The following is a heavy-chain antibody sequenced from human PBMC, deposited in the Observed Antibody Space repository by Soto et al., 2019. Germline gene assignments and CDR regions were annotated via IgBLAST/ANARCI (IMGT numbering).Heavy chain of an antibody. CDR2: ISGSDGKT. CDR3: ARWSYLDY. CDR1: GFSFGSYA. J-gene: IGHJ4*02. Sequence: PGGSLRLSCAASGFSFGSYALSWVRQAPGKGLEWVSTISGSDGKTFYADSVKGRFSISRDTSQSTLYLQMNSLRADDTAMYYGARWSYLDYWGQGTRVTVSS. V-gene: IGHV3-23*01. D-gene: IGHD3-3*01.